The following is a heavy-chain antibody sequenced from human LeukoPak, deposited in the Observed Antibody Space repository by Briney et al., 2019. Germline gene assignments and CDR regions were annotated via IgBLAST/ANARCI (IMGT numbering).Heavy chain of an antibody. Sequence: GGSLRLSCAASGFTFSSYAMSWVRQAPGKGLEWVSAISGSGGSTYYADSVKGRFTISRDNSKNTLYLQMNSLRAEDTAVYYCAKFYGRNYVYYYMDVWGKGTTVTVSS. CDR3: AKFYGRNYVYYYMDV. J-gene: IGHJ6*03. V-gene: IGHV3-23*01. CDR1: GFTFSSYA. CDR2: ISGSGGST. D-gene: IGHD3-10*01.